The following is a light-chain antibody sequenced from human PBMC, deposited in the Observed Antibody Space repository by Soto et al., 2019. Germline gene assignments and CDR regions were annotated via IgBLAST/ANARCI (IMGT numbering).Light chain of an antibody. V-gene: IGKV3-15*01. Sequence: IEMTQSPATLSVPPGDTATLSCRASQSVSSNVAWYQRRPGQAPRLLIYGASTRATGIPARFSGSGSGTHCTLTISSLQSEDFALYYCQQYNNWPPWTFGQGTKVEIK. CDR2: GAS. J-gene: IGKJ1*01. CDR1: QSVSSN. CDR3: QQYNNWPPWT.